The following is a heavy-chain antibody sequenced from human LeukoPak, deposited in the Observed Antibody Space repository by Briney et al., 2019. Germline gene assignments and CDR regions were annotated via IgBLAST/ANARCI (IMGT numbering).Heavy chain of an antibody. D-gene: IGHD3-10*01. CDR1: GFTFSSYD. Sequence: GGSLRLSCAASGFTFSSYDMHWVRQAPGKGLEWVAFIQYDGSNKYYADSVKGRFTISRDNSKNTLYLQMNSLRAEDTAVYYCAREAFRSGEYYFDDWGQGTLVTVSS. CDR2: IQYDGSNK. J-gene: IGHJ4*02. V-gene: IGHV3-30*02. CDR3: AREAFRSGEYYFDD.